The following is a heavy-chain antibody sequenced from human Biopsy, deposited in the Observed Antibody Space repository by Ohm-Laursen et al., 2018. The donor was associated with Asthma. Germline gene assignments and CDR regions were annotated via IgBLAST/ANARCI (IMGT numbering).Heavy chain of an antibody. Sequence: SDTLSLTCPVSGGSLSSGPYYWSWVRQHPGKGLEWIGYINYSGSTYYNPSLKSRVTISVDTSKNQFSLKLSSVTAADTAVYYCARGPPVDREDWGQGTLVTVSS. CDR3: ARGPPVDRED. D-gene: IGHD5-24*01. V-gene: IGHV4-31*03. CDR2: INYSGST. J-gene: IGHJ4*02. CDR1: GGSLSSGPYY.